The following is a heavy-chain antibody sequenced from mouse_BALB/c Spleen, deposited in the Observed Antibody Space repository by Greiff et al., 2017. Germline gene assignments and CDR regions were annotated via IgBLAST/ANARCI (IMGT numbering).Heavy chain of an antibody. J-gene: IGHJ2*01. D-gene: IGHD2-10*02. V-gene: IGHV14-3*02. CDR2: IDPANGNT. Sequence: EVKLQESGAELVKPGASVKLSCTASGFNIKDTYMHWVKQRPEQGLEWIGRIDPANGNTKYDPKFQGKATITADTSSNTAYLQLSSLTSEDTAVYYCVYGNSDYWGQGTTLTVSS. CDR3: VYGNSDY. CDR1: GFNIKDTY.